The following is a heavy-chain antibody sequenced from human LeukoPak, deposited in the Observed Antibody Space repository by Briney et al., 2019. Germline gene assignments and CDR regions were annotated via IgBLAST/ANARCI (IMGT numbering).Heavy chain of an antibody. D-gene: IGHD6-19*01. CDR2: IYSGGTT. Sequence: GGSLRLSCAASGFTVSSNYMSWVRQAPGKGLEWVSIIYSGGTTYYADSVKGRFTISRDYSKSTLYLQMNSLRADDTAVYYCARDSNGPAFWGQGTLVTVSS. J-gene: IGHJ4*02. V-gene: IGHV3-53*01. CDR1: GFTVSSNY. CDR3: ARDSNGPAF.